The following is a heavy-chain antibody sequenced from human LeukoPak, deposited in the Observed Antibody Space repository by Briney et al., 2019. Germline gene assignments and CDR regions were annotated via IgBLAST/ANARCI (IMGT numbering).Heavy chain of an antibody. V-gene: IGHV3-53*01. CDR1: GFTVSSNS. D-gene: IGHD2-2*01. J-gene: IGHJ4*02. Sequence: GGSLRLSCTVSGFTVSSNSMSWVRQAPGKGLEWVSFIYSGNTHYSDSVKGRFTISRDNSKNTLYLQMNSLRAEDTAVYYCARVYCSSTSCYAVDYWGQGTLVTVSS. CDR3: ARVYCSSTSCYAVDY. CDR2: IYSGNT.